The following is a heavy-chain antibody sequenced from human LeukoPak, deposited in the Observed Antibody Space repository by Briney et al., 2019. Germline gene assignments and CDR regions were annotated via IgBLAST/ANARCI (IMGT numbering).Heavy chain of an antibody. D-gene: IGHD3-16*01. V-gene: IGHV3-23*01. Sequence: GGSLRLSCAASGFAFNNYAMSWVRQAPGKGLEWVSTISSSGTNYADSVKGRFTISRDNSKSTVDLQMNSLRADDTAVYYCARDPGGSFDYWGQGTLVTVSS. J-gene: IGHJ4*02. CDR1: GFAFNNYA. CDR2: ISSSGT. CDR3: ARDPGGSFDY.